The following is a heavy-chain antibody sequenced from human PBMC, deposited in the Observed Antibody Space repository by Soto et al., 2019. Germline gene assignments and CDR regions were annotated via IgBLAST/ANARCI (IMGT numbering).Heavy chain of an antibody. CDR2: ISYDGSDK. V-gene: IGHV3-30*18. Sequence: GSLRLSCAASGFTFTNYGMHWVRQAPGKGLEWVAVISYDGSDKCYADSLKGRFTISRDNSKNTVYLQMKSLRPEDTAVYYCAKPYFDFWSRYASSHYYGMHVWGQGTMLTVSS. J-gene: IGHJ6*02. CDR1: GFTFTNYG. CDR3: AKPYFDFWSRYASSHYYGMHV. D-gene: IGHD3-3*01.